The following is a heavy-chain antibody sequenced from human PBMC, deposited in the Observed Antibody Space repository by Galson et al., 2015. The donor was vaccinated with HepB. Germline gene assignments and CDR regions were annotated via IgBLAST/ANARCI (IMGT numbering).Heavy chain of an antibody. J-gene: IGHJ4*02. V-gene: IGHV3-21*01. CDR3: AGILYGPGTTPPDY. CDR2: ISSDSSYI. Sequence: SLRLSCAASGFTFSRYSMNWVRQAPGKGLEWVSSISSDSSYIYYTDSVKGRFTISRDNAKSSLYLQMNSLRADDTAVYYCAGILYGPGTTPPDYWGQGTLVTVSS. D-gene: IGHD3-10*01. CDR1: GFTFSRYS.